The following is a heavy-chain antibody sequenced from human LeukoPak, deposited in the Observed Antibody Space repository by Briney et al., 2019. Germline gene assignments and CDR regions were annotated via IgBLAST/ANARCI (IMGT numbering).Heavy chain of an antibody. D-gene: IGHD3-10*01. Sequence: GGSLRLSCAASGFVVSDYYMSWIRQAPGKGLEWLSYISRSGSPIYYADSVKGRFIISRDNANNSLYLQMNSPRAEDTAVYYCQGTEGITVSDPFDVWGQGSMVTVSS. CDR3: QGTEGITVSDPFDV. V-gene: IGHV3-11*04. J-gene: IGHJ3*01. CDR1: GFVVSDYY. CDR2: ISRSGSPI.